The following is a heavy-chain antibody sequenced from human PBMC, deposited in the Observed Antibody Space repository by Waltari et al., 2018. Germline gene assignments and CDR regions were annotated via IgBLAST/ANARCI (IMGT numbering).Heavy chain of an antibody. CDR3: AREDYDIWSGYGDY. V-gene: IGHV3-74*01. D-gene: IGHD3-3*01. J-gene: IGHJ4*02. CDR2: INGDGSRP. CDR1: GLSFGDSW. Sequence: EVRLVESGGGLVQPGGSLTVSCAASGLSFGDSWMHWIRQAPGQGLVWVSRINGDGSRPEYADSVKGRFTISSDNAKNTVYLQMNSLRVDDTAVYYCAREDYDIWSGYGDYWGQGTLVSVSS.